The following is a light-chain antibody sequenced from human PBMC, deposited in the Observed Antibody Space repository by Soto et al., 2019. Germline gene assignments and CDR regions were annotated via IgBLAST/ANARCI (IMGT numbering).Light chain of an antibody. Sequence: DIVLTQSPLYLPVTPGEPASISCRASQSLLHSSGYNYLDWYLQKPGQSPQLLIYLSSNRASRVTDRFSGSGSGTDFTLKISKVEAEDIGVYYCMHALHTPWTCGKGTKMEIK. CDR1: QSLLHSSGYNY. CDR3: MHALHTPWT. CDR2: LSS. J-gene: IGKJ1*01. V-gene: IGKV2-28*01.